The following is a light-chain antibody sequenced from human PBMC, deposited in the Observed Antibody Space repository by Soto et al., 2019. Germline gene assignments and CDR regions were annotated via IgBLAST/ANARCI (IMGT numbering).Light chain of an antibody. CDR3: TSFTSSSTQV. V-gene: IGLV2-14*01. J-gene: IGLJ1*01. CDR1: SGDVDAFDY. Sequence: VLTQPASVSGSPGQSITISCTGTSGDVDAFDYVSWYQQHPGKAPKLMIFEVSDRPSGVSDRFSGSKSGSTASLTISGLQAEDEADYFCTSFTSSSTQVFGTGTKVT. CDR2: EVS.